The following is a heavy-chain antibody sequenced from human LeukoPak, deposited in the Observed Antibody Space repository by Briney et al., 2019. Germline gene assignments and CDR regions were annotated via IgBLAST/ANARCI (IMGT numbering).Heavy chain of an antibody. V-gene: IGHV1-2*02. D-gene: IGHD2-2*02. CDR3: ARDTEIPESETFHH. CDR2: TNPNIGST. CDR1: GCTFSDFY. J-gene: IGHJ4*02. Sequence: GASVKVSCKASGCTFSDFYIHWVRQAPGQGPEWMGWTNPNIGSTNSAQKFQGRLTMTRDTSISTAYMELSGLRSDDTAVYYCARDTEIPESETFHHWGEGTLVTVSS.